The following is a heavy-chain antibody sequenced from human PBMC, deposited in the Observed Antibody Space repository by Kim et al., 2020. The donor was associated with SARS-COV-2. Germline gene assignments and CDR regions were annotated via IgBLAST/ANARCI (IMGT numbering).Heavy chain of an antibody. V-gene: IGHV3-30*04. CDR3: AREYSSSYYFDY. J-gene: IGHJ4*02. Sequence: GGSLRLSCAASGFTFSSYAMHWVRQAPGKGLEWVAVISYDGSNKYYVDSVKGRFTISRDNSKNTLYLQMNSLRAEDTAVYYCAREYSSSYYFDYWGQGTLVTVSS. CDR1: GFTFSSYA. CDR2: ISYDGSNK. D-gene: IGHD6-6*01.